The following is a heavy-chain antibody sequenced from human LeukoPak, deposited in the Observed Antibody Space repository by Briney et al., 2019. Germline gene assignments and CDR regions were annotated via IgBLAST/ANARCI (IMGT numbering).Heavy chain of an antibody. CDR1: GGSFSGYY. J-gene: IGHJ4*02. CDR3: ARSYDYVWGRYRSLGY. Sequence: SETLSLTCAVYGGSFSGYYWSWIRQPPGKGLEWIGEINHSGSTNYNPSLRSRVTISVDTSKNQFSLKLSSVTAADTAVYYCARSYDYVWGRYRSLGYWGQGTLVTVSS. D-gene: IGHD3-16*02. CDR2: INHSGST. V-gene: IGHV4-34*01.